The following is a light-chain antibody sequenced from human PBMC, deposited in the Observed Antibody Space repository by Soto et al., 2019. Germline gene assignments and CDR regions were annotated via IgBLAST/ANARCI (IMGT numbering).Light chain of an antibody. J-gene: IGLJ2*01. CDR3: SSYTSSSTYVV. CDR2: DVS. CDR1: SSDVGGYNY. Sequence: QSALTQTASVSGSPGQSITISCTGTSSDVGGYNYVSWYQQHPGKAPKLMIYDVSNRPSGVSNRFSGSKSGNTASLTISGLQAEDEADYYCSSYTSSSTYVVFGGVTQLTVL. V-gene: IGLV2-14*01.